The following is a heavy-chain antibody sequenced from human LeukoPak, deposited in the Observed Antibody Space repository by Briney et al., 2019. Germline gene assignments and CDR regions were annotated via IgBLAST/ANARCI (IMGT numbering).Heavy chain of an antibody. Sequence: ASVKVSCKASGYTFTSYYMHWVRHAPGQGLEWMGIINPSGGSTIYAQKFQGRVTMTRDTSTSTVYMELSSLRSEDTAVYYCARDHVVVIKSRAKGSAFDIWGQGTMVTVSS. V-gene: IGHV1-46*03. J-gene: IGHJ3*02. D-gene: IGHD3-22*01. CDR3: ARDHVVVIKSRAKGSAFDI. CDR1: GYTFTSYY. CDR2: INPSGGST.